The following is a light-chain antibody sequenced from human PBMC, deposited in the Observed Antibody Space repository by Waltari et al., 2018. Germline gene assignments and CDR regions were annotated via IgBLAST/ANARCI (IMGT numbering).Light chain of an antibody. CDR2: EDN. CDR3: QSYESSWM. Sequence: WYQQRTGSSPSTLIYEDNQRPSGIPDRFSASIDSSSNSASLTISGLKTEYEADYYCQSYESSWMFVGETKLTVL. J-gene: IGLJ3*02. V-gene: IGLV6-57*01.